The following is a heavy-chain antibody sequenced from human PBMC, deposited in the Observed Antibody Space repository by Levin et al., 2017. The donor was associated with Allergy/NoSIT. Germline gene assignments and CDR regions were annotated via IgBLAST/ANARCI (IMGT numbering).Heavy chain of an antibody. CDR2: IYYSGST. Sequence: PSETLSLTCTVSGGSISRSYHYWGWIRQPPGKGLDWIGSIYYSGSTNYNPSLKSRVTISVDTFKNQFSLKLNSVTAADTAVYYCVRAAVAGDSYMDVWGKGTAVTISS. D-gene: IGHD6-19*01. J-gene: IGHJ6*03. CDR3: VRAAVAGDSYMDV. CDR1: GGSISRSYHY. V-gene: IGHV4-39*01.